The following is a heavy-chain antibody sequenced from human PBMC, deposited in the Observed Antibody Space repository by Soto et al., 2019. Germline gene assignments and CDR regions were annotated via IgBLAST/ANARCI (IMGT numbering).Heavy chain of an antibody. V-gene: IGHV4-39*01. D-gene: IGHD3-16*01. J-gene: IGHJ4*02. CDR2: IYYSGST. CDR3: ARHYVDVPYYFDY. CDR1: GGSISSSSYY. Sequence: QLQLQESGPGLVKPSETLSLTCTVSGGSISSSSYYWGWIRQPPGKGLEWIGSIYYSGSTYYNPSLKSRVTISVDTSKNQFSLKLSSVTAADTAVYYCARHYVDVPYYFDYWGQGTLVTVSS.